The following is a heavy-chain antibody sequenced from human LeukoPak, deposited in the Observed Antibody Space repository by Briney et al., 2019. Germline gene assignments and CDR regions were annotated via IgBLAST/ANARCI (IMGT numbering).Heavy chain of an antibody. V-gene: IGHV3-53*01. Sequence: GGSLRLSCAASGFTVSSHYISWVRQAPGKGLEWVSCIYSGGSTYYADSVKGRFTISRDNSKNTLYLQMNSLRAEDTAVYYCARNLPAADYWGQGTLVTVSS. J-gene: IGHJ4*02. CDR3: ARNLPAADY. D-gene: IGHD2-2*01. CDR2: IYSGGST. CDR1: GFTVSSHY.